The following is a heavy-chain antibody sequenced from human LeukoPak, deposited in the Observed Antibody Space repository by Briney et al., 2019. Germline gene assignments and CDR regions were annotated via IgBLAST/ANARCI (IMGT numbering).Heavy chain of an antibody. V-gene: IGHV3-48*02. J-gene: IGHJ4*02. CDR1: GFTFNIYS. CDR2: ISTSSSTI. D-gene: IGHD6-13*01. Sequence: GGSLRPSCAASGFTFNIYSMNWVRQAPGKGLEWVSYISTSSSTIHYADSVRGRFTISRDNAKNSVYLQMNSLRDEDTAVYYCARASGESSWYNWFDYWGQGTLVTVSS. CDR3: ARASGESSWYNWFDY.